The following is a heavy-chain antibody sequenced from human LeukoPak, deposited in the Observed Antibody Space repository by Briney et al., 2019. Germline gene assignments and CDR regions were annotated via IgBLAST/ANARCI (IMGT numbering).Heavy chain of an antibody. CDR3: TRLFSSSSITRYGMDV. V-gene: IGHV3-73*01. D-gene: IGHD6-13*01. CDR2: IRGKANSYAT. Sequence: GGSLKLSCAASGFTFSGSAMHWVRQASGKGLEWVGRIRGKANSYATAYAASVKGRFTISRDDSRNTAYLQMNSLKTEDTAVYYCTRLFSSSSITRYGMDVWGQGTTVTVSS. J-gene: IGHJ6*02. CDR1: GFTFSGSA.